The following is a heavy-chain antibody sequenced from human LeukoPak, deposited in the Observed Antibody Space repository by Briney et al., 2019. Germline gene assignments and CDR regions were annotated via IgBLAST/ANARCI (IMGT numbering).Heavy chain of an antibody. Sequence: GGSLRLSCAASGFTFSSYSMNWVRQAPGKGLEWVSSISSSSSYIYYADSVKGRFTISRVNAKNSLYLQMNSLRAEDTAVYYCARLFGSPVDAFDIWGQGTMVTVSS. V-gene: IGHV3-21*01. J-gene: IGHJ3*02. D-gene: IGHD1-26*01. CDR1: GFTFSSYS. CDR3: ARLFGSPVDAFDI. CDR2: ISSSSSYI.